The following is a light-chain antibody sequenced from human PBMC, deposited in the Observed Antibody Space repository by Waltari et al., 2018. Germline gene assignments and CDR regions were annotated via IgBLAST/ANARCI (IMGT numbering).Light chain of an antibody. CDR2: YKSDSDK. CDR1: SGFTVGTFI. V-gene: IGLV5-45*01. J-gene: IGLJ2*01. CDR3: LMWYNNAWI. Sequence: QAVLTQPPSLSASPGTSARLTCTLRSGFTVGTFIISWFQQKPGSPPQYLLRYKSDSDKHNGSGVPIRFSGSKDASANAAILLISGLQSEDEADYFCLMWYNNAWIFGGGTKLTVL.